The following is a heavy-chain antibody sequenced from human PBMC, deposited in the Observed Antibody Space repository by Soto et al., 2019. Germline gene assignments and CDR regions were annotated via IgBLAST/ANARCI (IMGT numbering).Heavy chain of an antibody. J-gene: IGHJ4*02. D-gene: IGHD6-6*01. CDR1: GGSISSYY. V-gene: IGHV4-59*01. CDR2: IYYSGST. CDR3: AKRSSSGRSGQWFFDY. Sequence: SETLSLTCTVSGGSISSYYWSWIRQPPGKGLEWIGYIYYSGSTNYNPSLKSRVTISVDTSKNQFSLKLSSVTAADTAVYYCAKRSSSGRSGQWFFDYWGQGTLVTVSS.